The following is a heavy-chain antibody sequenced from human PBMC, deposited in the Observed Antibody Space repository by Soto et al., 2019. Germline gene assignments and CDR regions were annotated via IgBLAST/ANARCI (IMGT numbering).Heavy chain of an antibody. CDR2: IRNEANSYTA. CDR3: VRVPTPVPDALDI. CDR1: GLTFSDYY. V-gene: IGHV3-72*01. J-gene: IGHJ3*02. D-gene: IGHD2-15*01. Sequence: PGGSXRLSCAASGLTFSDYYMDWVRQAPGKGLDWVGRIRNEANSYTAEYAASVKGRFTMSRDDLKNSLYLQMNSLKIEDTAVYYCVRVPTPVPDALDIWGQGTMVTVSS.